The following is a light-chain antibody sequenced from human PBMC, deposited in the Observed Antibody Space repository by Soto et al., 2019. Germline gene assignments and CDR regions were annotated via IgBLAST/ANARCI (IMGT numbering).Light chain of an antibody. CDR2: EVS. CDR1: SRDIGDYNW. Sequence: QSVLTQPPSASGSPGQSVTVSCTGTSRDIGDYNWVSWYQQHPGKAPKLMIFEVSKRPSGVPDRFSGSKSGTSASLAINGLQAEDEAHYYCQSYDNSLSGSWVFGGGTKLTVL. V-gene: IGLV2-8*01. J-gene: IGLJ3*02. CDR3: QSYDNSLSGSWV.